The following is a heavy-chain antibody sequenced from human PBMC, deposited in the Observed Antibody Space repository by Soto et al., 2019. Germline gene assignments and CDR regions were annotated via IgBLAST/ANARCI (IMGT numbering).Heavy chain of an antibody. J-gene: IGHJ4*02. CDR3: ARRYGYSFDY. CDR1: GGSISSYY. D-gene: IGHD1-1*01. CDR2: IYYSGST. V-gene: IGHV4-59*08. Sequence: QVQLQESGPGLVKPSETLSLTCTVSGGSISSYYWSWIRQPPGKGLEWIGYIYYSGSTNYNPSLKSPVTLSVDTSKNPFSLKLSSVTAADTAVYYCARRYGYSFDYWGQGTLVTVSS.